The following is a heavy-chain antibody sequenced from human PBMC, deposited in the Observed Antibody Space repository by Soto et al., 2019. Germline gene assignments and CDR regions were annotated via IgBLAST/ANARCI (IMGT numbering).Heavy chain of an antibody. CDR1: GGSISSGGYY. CDR3: AREGGYCSGGSCYHYAFDI. D-gene: IGHD2-15*01. Sequence: KPWETLSLTCTVSGGSISSGGYYWSWIRQHPGKGLEWIGYIYYSGSTYYNPSLKSRVTISVDTSKNQFSLKLSSVTAAGTAVYYFAREGGYCSGGSCYHYAFDIWGQGTMVTVSS. J-gene: IGHJ3*02. V-gene: IGHV4-31*03. CDR2: IYYSGST.